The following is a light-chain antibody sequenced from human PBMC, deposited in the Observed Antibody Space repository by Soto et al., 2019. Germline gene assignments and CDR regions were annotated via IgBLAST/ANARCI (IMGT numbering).Light chain of an antibody. CDR2: GAS. CDR3: QQYGSSPFT. J-gene: IGKJ3*01. Sequence: EIVLTQSPGTLSLSPGERATLSCRASQSVSSSYLACYQQKPGQAPRLLIYGASSTATGIPDRFSGSGYGTDFTITISRMEPEDFAVYYCQQYGSSPFTFGPGTKVDIK. V-gene: IGKV3-20*01. CDR1: QSVSSSY.